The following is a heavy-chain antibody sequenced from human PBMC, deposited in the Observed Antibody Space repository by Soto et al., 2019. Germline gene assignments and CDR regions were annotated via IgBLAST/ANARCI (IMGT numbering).Heavy chain of an antibody. Sequence: QVQLVESGGGVVQPGRSLRLSCAASGFTFSRYGMYWVRQAPGKGLEWVARISYDGSNQFYGDSVKGRFTISRDNSKNTLYLQMNSLRSEDTAVYYCAKDGGADYWGQGTLVTVSS. CDR2: ISYDGSNQ. V-gene: IGHV3-30*18. CDR3: AKDGGADY. CDR1: GFTFSRYG. J-gene: IGHJ4*02. D-gene: IGHD3-10*01.